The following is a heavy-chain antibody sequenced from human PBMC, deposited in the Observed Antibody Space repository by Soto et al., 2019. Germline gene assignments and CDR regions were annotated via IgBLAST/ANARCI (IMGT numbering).Heavy chain of an antibody. V-gene: IGHV3-23*01. Sequence: GGSLRLSCAASGFTFNNYAMTWVRQAPGKGPEWVSTVLQSGDGTFYADSVRGRFIISRDNSKDTLYLQMNSLRAEDTAVYPCVRDYYHISGSHYDIPLDSWGQGTLVTVSS. J-gene: IGHJ4*02. CDR2: VLQSGDGT. CDR3: VRDYYHISGSHYDIPLDS. D-gene: IGHD3-10*01. CDR1: GFTFNNYA.